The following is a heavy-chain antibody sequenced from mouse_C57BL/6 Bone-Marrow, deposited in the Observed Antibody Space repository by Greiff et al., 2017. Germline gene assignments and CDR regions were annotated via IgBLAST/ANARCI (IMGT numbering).Heavy chain of an antibody. D-gene: IGHD2-4*01. J-gene: IGHJ2*01. CDR1: GYTFTSYW. Sequence: VQLQQPGAELVRPGSSVKLSCKASGYTFTSYWMHWVKQRPIQGLEWIGNIDPSDSETHYNQKFKDKATLTVDKSSSTAYMQLSSLTSEDSAVYYCARWGYDYDGGYFDYWGQGTTLTVSS. CDR2: IDPSDSET. CDR3: ARWGYDYDGGYFDY. V-gene: IGHV1-52*01.